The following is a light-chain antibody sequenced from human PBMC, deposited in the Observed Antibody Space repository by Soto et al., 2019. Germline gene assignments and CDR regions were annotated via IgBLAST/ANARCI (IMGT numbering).Light chain of an antibody. V-gene: IGLV1-40*01. CDR3: QSYDSSLSGSV. Sequence: QSVLTQPPSVSGAPGQRVTISCTGRSSNIGAGYDVHWYQQLPGTAPKLLIYGNSNRLSGVPDRFSGSKSGTSASLAITGLQDEDEADYYCQSYDSSLSGSVFGGGTKLTVL. J-gene: IGLJ2*01. CDR2: GNS. CDR1: SSNIGAGYD.